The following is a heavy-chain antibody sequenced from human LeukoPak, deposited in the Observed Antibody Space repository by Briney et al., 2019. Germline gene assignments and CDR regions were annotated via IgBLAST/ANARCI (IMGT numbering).Heavy chain of an antibody. CDR2: IYVDGST. Sequence: PGGSLGLSCAASGFTVSSKHMSWVRQAPGKGLEWVSVIYVDGSTYYVDSVRGRFTIPRDNSKNTLFLQMNSLRAEDTAVYYCARSRIVGVSGHFDYWGQGALVTVSS. D-gene: IGHD1-26*01. V-gene: IGHV3-53*01. CDR3: ARSRIVGVSGHFDY. J-gene: IGHJ4*02. CDR1: GFTVSSKH.